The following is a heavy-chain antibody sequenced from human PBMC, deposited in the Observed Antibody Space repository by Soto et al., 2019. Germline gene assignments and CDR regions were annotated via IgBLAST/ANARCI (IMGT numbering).Heavy chain of an antibody. CDR1: GFTFSDYY. Sequence: GGSLRLSCAASGFTFSDYYMSWIRQAPGKGLEWVSYISSSGSTIYYADSVKGRFTISRDNAKNSLYLQMNSLRAEDTAVYYCARGTKASILWWSRTEVTGDAFDIWGQGTMVTVSS. D-gene: IGHD2-21*01. J-gene: IGHJ3*02. V-gene: IGHV3-11*01. CDR3: ARGTKASILWWSRTEVTGDAFDI. CDR2: ISSSGSTI.